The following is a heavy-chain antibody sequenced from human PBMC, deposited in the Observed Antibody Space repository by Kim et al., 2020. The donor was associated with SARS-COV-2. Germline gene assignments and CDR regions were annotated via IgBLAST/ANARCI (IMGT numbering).Heavy chain of an antibody. CDR1: GGSISSGGYY. CDR2: IYYSGST. CDR3: ARVPGYSGYDLLVEGGEYYFDY. Sequence: SETLSLTCTVSGGSISSGGYYWSWIRQHPGKGLEWIGYIYYSGSTYYNPSLKSRVTISVDTSKNQFSLKLSSVTAADTAVYYCARVPGYSGYDLLVEGGEYYFDYWGQGTLVTVSS. D-gene: IGHD5-12*01. V-gene: IGHV4-31*03. J-gene: IGHJ4*02.